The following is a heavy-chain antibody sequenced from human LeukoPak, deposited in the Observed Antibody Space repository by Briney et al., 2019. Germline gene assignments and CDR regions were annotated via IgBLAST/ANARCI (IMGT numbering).Heavy chain of an antibody. CDR1: GFTVSTNY. CDR2: IYRDGST. Sequence: PGGSLRLSCAASGFTVSTNYMSWVRQAPGKGVDWVSIIYRDGSTFYADSVKGRFTISRHNSENTLYLQMNSLRPEDTAVYYCGRVGVGAVAGNYLDYWGQGTLVTVSS. CDR3: GRVGVGAVAGNYLDY. D-gene: IGHD6-19*01. V-gene: IGHV3-53*04. J-gene: IGHJ4*02.